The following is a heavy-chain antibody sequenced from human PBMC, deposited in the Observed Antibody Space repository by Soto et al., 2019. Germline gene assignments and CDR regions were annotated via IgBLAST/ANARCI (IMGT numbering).Heavy chain of an antibody. J-gene: IGHJ6*02. CDR2: IYYSGST. D-gene: IGHD3-10*01. V-gene: IGHV4-39*01. CDR3: ASPYYYGSGGDYYGMDV. CDR1: GGSISSSSYY. Sequence: SETLSLTCTFSGGSISSSSYYWGWIRQPPGKGLEWIGSIYYSGSTYYNPSLKSRVTISVDTSKNQFSLKLSSVTAADTAVYYCASPYYYGSGGDYYGMDVWGQGTTVTVSS.